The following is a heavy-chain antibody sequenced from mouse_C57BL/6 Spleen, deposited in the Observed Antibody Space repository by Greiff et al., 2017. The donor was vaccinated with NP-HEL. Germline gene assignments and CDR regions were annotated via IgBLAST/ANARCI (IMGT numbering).Heavy chain of an antibody. V-gene: IGHV1-64*01. Sequence: QVQLKQPGAELVKPGASVQLSCKASGYTFTSYWMHWVKQRPGQGLEWIGMIHPNSGSTNYNEKFKSKATLTVDKSSSTAYMQLSSLTSEDSAVYYCARYDGYYVGYWGQGTTLTVSS. CDR3: ARYDGYYVGY. CDR2: IHPNSGST. J-gene: IGHJ2*01. CDR1: GYTFTSYW. D-gene: IGHD2-3*01.